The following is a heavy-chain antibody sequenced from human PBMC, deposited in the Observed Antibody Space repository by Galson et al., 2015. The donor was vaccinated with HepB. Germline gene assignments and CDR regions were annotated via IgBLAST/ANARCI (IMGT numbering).Heavy chain of an antibody. Sequence: SLRLSCAASGFTFSSYVMSWVRQAPGKGLEWVSGIVGSGGNTYYADSVKGRFTISRDNPKNTLYLQMNSLRAEDTAVYYCAKDLRYFDRPPYWGQGTLVTASS. CDR2: IVGSGGNT. V-gene: IGHV3-23*01. J-gene: IGHJ4*02. D-gene: IGHD3-9*01. CDR1: GFTFSSYV. CDR3: AKDLRYFDRPPY.